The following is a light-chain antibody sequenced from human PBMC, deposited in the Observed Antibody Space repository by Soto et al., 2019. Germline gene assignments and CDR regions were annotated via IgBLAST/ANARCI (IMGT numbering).Light chain of an antibody. Sequence: QSVLTQPRSVSGSPGQSVTISCTGTSSDVGGYNYVSWYQQHPGKAPKLMIYDVSKRPSGVPDRFSGSKSGNTASLTISGLQAEDEADYYCCSYAGSYNVVFGGGNQLPGL. V-gene: IGLV2-11*01. J-gene: IGLJ2*01. CDR3: CSYAGSYNVV. CDR1: SSDVGGYNY. CDR2: DVS.